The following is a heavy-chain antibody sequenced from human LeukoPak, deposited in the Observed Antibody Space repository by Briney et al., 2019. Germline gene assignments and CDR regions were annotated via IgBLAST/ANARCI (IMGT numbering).Heavy chain of an antibody. Sequence: GGSLRLSCAASGFTVSSNDMSWVRQAPGKGLECISVIYSGGTTYYADSVKGRFTISRDNSKNTLYLQMNSLRAEDTAVYYCAGRYDSSGYPLHWGQGTLVTVSS. CDR2: IYSGGTT. D-gene: IGHD3-22*01. J-gene: IGHJ4*02. CDR3: AGRYDSSGYPLH. V-gene: IGHV3-53*01. CDR1: GFTVSSND.